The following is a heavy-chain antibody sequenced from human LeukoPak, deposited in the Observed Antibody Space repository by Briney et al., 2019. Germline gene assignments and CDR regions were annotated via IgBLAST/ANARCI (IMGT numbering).Heavy chain of an antibody. D-gene: IGHD3-10*01. CDR1: GGSFSGYY. J-gene: IGHJ5*02. CDR3: ARGLKMVRGVTKTNWFDP. CDR2: INHSGST. V-gene: IGHV4-34*01. Sequence: SETLSLTCAVYGGSFSGYYWSWIRQPPGKGLEWIGEINHSGSTNYNPSLKSRVTISVDTSKNQFSLKLSPVTAADTAVYYCARGLKMVRGVTKTNWFDPWGQGTLVTVSS.